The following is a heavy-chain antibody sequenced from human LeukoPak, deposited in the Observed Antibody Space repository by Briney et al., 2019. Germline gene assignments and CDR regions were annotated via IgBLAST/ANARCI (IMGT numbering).Heavy chain of an antibody. CDR3: AKGGIGAFDI. J-gene: IGHJ3*02. V-gene: IGHV3-48*01. CDR1: GFTFSSYS. CDR2: ISSSSSTI. D-gene: IGHD3-10*01. Sequence: PGGSLRLSCAASGFTFSSYSMNWVRQAPGKGLEWVSYISSSSSTIYYADSVKGRFPISRDNAKNSLYLQMNSLRTEDTALYYCAKGGIGAFDIWGQGTMVTVSS.